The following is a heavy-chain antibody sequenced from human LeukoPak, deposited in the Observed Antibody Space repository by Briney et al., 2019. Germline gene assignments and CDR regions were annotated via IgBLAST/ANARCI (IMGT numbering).Heavy chain of an antibody. CDR3: AKEDCTTTSCFPDY. CDR2: IQSDGSNK. V-gene: IGHV3-30*02. CDR1: GFIFSTYG. Sequence: GGSLRLSCAASGFIFSTYGMHWVRQAPGKGLEWVTFIQSDGSNKYYADSVKGRFTISRDNSKNTLYLQMNSLRAEDTAVYYCAKEDCTTTSCFPDYWGQGTLVTVSS. J-gene: IGHJ4*02. D-gene: IGHD2-2*01.